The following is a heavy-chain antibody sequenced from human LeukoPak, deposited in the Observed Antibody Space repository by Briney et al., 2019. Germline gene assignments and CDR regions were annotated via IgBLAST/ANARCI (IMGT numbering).Heavy chain of an antibody. J-gene: IGHJ3*02. V-gene: IGHV3-73*01. CDR1: GFNFSGSA. D-gene: IGHD7-27*01. CDR3: ARHGEGDAFDI. CDR2: IRSKANSYAT. Sequence: GGSLRLSCAASGFNFSGSAMHWVRQASGRGLEWLGRIRSKANSYATAYAASVKGRFTISRDTSKNTLSLQMNGLRAEDTAVYYCARHGEGDAFDIWGQGTRVTVSS.